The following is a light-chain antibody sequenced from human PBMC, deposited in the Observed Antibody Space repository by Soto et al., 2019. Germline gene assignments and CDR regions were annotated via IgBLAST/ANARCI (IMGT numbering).Light chain of an antibody. Sequence: VLTQPPSMSGAPGQRVTISCTGSSSDIGAGYDVHWYQQFPGTAPKLLIYSNINRPSGVPDRFSGSKSGTSASLAITGLQAEDEADYYCQSYDSSLGGSKGVFGGGTKVTVL. J-gene: IGLJ3*02. V-gene: IGLV1-40*01. CDR2: SNI. CDR1: SSDIGAGYD. CDR3: QSYDSSLGGSKGV.